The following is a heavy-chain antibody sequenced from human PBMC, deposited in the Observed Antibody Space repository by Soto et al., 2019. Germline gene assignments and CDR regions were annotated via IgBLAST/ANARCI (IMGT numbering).Heavy chain of an antibody. J-gene: IGHJ4*02. CDR1: GFTFSDHY. V-gene: IGHV3-72*01. CDR3: VSDSGRWFYFDY. Sequence: EVQLVESGGGLVQPGGSLRLSCAASGFTFSDHYMDWVRQAPGKGLEWVGRIRNRPNSYTTQYAASVKGRFAVLRDDSENLVYLQMNDLTSEDTAVYYCVSDSGRWFYFDYWGQGAQVTVSS. CDR2: IRNRPNSYTT. D-gene: IGHD3-9*01.